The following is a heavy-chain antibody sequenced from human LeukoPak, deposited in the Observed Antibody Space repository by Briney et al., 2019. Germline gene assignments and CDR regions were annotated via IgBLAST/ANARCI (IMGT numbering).Heavy chain of an antibody. D-gene: IGHD2-2*01. CDR2: ISAYNGNS. J-gene: IGHJ4*02. CDR3: AKVHSYGSSPSCLAY. CDR1: GYTFTSYG. Sequence: GASVKVSCKASGYTFTSYGISWVRQAPGQGLEWMGWISAYNGNSNYAQKFQGRVTMTTDTSTSTGYMELRSLRSDDTAVYYCAKVHSYGSSPSCLAYWGREPWSPSPQ. V-gene: IGHV1-18*01.